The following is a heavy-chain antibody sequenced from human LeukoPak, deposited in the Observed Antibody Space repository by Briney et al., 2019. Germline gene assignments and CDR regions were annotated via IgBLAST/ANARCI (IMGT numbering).Heavy chain of an antibody. J-gene: IGHJ4*02. CDR3: ARGPTDMDFDY. CDR2: INPSDGTT. Sequence: ASVKVSCKASGYTFTKSDYMHWVRQAPGQGLEWMGIINPSDGTTFYAQKLQGRVTMTRDTSTNTVYMELSSLRSVDTAVFYCARGPTDMDFDYWGQGSLVTVSS. V-gene: IGHV1-46*04. CDR1: GYTFTKSDY.